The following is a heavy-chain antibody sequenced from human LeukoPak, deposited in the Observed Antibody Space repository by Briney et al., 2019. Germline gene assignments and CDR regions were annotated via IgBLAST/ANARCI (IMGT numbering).Heavy chain of an antibody. Sequence: SETLSLTCTVSGYSISSGYYWGWIRQPPGKGLEWIGSIYHSGSTYYNPSLKSRVTISVDTSKNQFSLKLSSVTAADTAVYYCARAAQVEMATPRYYFDYWGQGTLVTVSS. J-gene: IGHJ4*02. D-gene: IGHD5-24*01. CDR3: ARAAQVEMATPRYYFDY. V-gene: IGHV4-38-2*02. CDR1: GYSISSGYY. CDR2: IYHSGST.